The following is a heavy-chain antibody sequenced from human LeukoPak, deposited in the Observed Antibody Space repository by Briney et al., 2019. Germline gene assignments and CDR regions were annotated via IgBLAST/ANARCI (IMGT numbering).Heavy chain of an antibody. Sequence: GGSLRLSCAASGFTFSSYAMSWVRQAPGKGLEWVSAISGSGGSTYYADSVKGRLTISRDNSKNTLYLQMNSLRAEDTAVYYCARGWLVVPTDYWGQGTLVTVSS. D-gene: IGHD2-2*01. J-gene: IGHJ4*02. CDR2: ISGSGGST. V-gene: IGHV3-23*01. CDR1: GFTFSSYA. CDR3: ARGWLVVPTDY.